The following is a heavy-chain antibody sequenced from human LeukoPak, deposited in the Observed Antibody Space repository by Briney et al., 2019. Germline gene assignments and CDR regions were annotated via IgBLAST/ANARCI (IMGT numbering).Heavy chain of an antibody. CDR1: GFTFSSYW. J-gene: IGHJ6*03. CDR2: IKQDGSEK. V-gene: IGHV3-7*01. Sequence: GGSLRLSCAASGFTFSSYWMSWVRQAPGKGLEWVANIKQDGSEKYYVDSVKGRFTISRDNAKNSLYLQMNSLRAEDTAVYYCARVSGAVPANNYYYYYYMDVWGKGTTVTISS. D-gene: IGHD2-2*01. CDR3: ARVSGAVPANNYYYYYYMDV.